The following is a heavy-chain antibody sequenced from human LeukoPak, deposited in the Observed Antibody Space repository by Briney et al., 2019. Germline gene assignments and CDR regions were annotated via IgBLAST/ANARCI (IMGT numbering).Heavy chain of an antibody. CDR1: GYTFTSYA. CDR3: ARGSIGAPHHFDY. D-gene: IGHD3-10*01. Sequence: ASVKVSCKASGYTFTSYAMNWVRQAPGQGLEWMGWIHPSTGNPTYAQGFTGRFVFSLDTSVSTTYLQIRSLKAEDTAVYYCARGSIGAPHHFDYWGQGTLVTVSS. CDR2: IHPSTGNP. J-gene: IGHJ4*02. V-gene: IGHV7-4-1*02.